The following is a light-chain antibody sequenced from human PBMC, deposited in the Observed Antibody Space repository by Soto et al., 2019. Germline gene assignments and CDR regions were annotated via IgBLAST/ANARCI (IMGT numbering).Light chain of an antibody. CDR2: DAS. J-gene: IGKJ4*01. V-gene: IGKV3-11*01. CDR3: QQRYSWPLT. Sequence: EIVLTQSPATLSLSPGQRATLSCRASQSVGSYLGWYQQKPGQAPRLLIYDASNRATGIPARFSGSGSATDFTLTISSLEPGDFAVYYCQQRYSWPLTFGGGTKVEIK. CDR1: QSVGSY.